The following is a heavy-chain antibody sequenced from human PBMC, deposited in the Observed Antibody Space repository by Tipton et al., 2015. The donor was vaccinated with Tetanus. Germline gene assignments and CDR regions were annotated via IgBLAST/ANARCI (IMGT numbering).Heavy chain of an antibody. CDR3: ARDGSYGGTLISDY. CDR1: GFIFSSYT. J-gene: IGHJ4*02. V-gene: IGHV3-21*01. Sequence: SLRLSCAVSGFIFSSYTMNWVRQAPGKGLEWVASISSTSTYIYYADSVKGRFTISRDNAKNSLYLQMSSLRADDTAVYYCARDGSYGGTLISDYWGQGTQVTVSS. CDR2: ISSTSTYI. D-gene: IGHD4-23*01.